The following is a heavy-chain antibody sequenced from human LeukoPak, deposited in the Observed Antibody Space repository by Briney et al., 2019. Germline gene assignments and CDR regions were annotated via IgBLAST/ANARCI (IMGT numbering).Heavy chain of an antibody. J-gene: IGHJ4*02. Sequence: GGSLRLSCTASGVTFSIYSMNGVRQAPGKGRECVSSFSSKRNSTHYADSVKGRFTISRDNSKNTLYLQMNSLRAEDTAVYYCARDRDMITFGGVIVHAFTDWGQGTLVTVSS. D-gene: IGHD3-16*02. CDR3: ARDRDMITFGGVIVHAFTD. CDR2: FSSKRNST. CDR1: GVTFSIYS. V-gene: IGHV3-21*01.